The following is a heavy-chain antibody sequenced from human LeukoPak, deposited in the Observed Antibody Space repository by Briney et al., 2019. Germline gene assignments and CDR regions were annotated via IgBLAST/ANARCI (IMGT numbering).Heavy chain of an antibody. D-gene: IGHD3-10*01. Sequence: PGGSLRLSCAASGFTFGNHWMTWVRQAPGKGLEWLAHIKEDGSETAYVDSVRGRFTISRDNAKNSLYLQMSSLRDEDTAVYYCARDRGFFLFDYWSQGTLVSVSS. J-gene: IGHJ4*02. CDR1: GFTFGNHW. V-gene: IGHV3-7*01. CDR2: IKEDGSET. CDR3: ARDRGFFLFDY.